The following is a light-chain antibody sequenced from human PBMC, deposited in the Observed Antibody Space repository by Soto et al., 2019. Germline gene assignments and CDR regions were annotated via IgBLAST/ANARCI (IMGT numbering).Light chain of an antibody. J-gene: IGKJ4*01. Sequence: EVVLTQSPATLSLSPGERATLSCRASQSVGMYLAWYQHKPGQAPRLLIYDASNRATGIPARFSGSVSGTDFTLTISSLEPEDFAGYYCQHRYSWPLTVGGGTRVEIK. V-gene: IGKV3-11*01. CDR1: QSVGMY. CDR3: QHRYSWPLT. CDR2: DAS.